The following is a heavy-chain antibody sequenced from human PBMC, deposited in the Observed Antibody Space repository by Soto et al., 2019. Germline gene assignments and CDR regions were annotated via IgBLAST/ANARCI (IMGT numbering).Heavy chain of an antibody. D-gene: IGHD6-19*01. V-gene: IGHV2-5*02. J-gene: IGHJ4*02. CDR3: XXIVVAGXXXYFDY. Sequence: QITLKESGPTLVKPTQTLTLTCTFSGFSLSSTRMAVGWIRQPPGKALEWLALIYWDDDKRYSPFLKSRLTXXXXXXXXXXXXXXXXXXXXXXXXXXXXXIVVAGXXXYFDYWGQGTLVTVSS. CDR1: GFSLSSTRMA. CDR2: IYWDDDK.